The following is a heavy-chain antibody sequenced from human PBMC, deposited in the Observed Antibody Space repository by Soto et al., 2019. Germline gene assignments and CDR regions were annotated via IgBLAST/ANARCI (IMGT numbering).Heavy chain of an antibody. V-gene: IGHV3-33*01. CDR2: IWYDGSNK. J-gene: IGHJ6*03. Sequence: QVQLVESGGGVVQPGRSLRLSCAASGFTFSSYGMHWVRQAPGKGLEWVAVIWYDGSNKYYADSVRGRFTISRDNSKNTLYLQMNSLRAEDTAVYYCARDRDYDFWSGYFSPAFYYMDVWGKGTTVTVSS. D-gene: IGHD3-3*01. CDR3: ARDRDYDFWSGYFSPAFYYMDV. CDR1: GFTFSSYG.